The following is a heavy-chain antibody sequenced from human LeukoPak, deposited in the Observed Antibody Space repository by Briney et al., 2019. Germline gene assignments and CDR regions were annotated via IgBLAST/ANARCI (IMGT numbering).Heavy chain of an antibody. Sequence: ASVKVSCKASGYTFTGYYMHWVRQAPGQGLEWMGWINPNSGGTNYAQKFQDRVTMTRDTSISTAYMELSRLRSDDTAVYYCARGHTVGGGEEDWGQGTLVTVSS. J-gene: IGHJ4*02. CDR2: INPNSGGT. CDR1: GYTFTGYY. D-gene: IGHD2-21*01. CDR3: ARGHTVGGGEED. V-gene: IGHV1-2*02.